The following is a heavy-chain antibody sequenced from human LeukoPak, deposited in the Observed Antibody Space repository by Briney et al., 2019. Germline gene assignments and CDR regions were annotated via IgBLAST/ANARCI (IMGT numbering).Heavy chain of an antibody. V-gene: IGHV1-8*01. CDR1: GYSFTSYD. CDR3: ARDSGPGYGSDY. Sequence: ASVKVSCKASGYSFTSYDINWVRQATGQGLEWMGWMNPNSGNTGYAQKFQGRVTMTRSTSISTAYMELSSLRSEDTAVYYCARDSGPGYGSDYWGQGTLVTVSS. J-gene: IGHJ4*02. D-gene: IGHD3-10*01. CDR2: MNPNSGNT.